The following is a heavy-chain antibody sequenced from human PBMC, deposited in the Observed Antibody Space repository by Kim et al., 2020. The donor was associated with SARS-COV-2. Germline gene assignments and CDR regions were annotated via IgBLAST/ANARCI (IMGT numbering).Heavy chain of an antibody. CDR3: AREGVGYNLAF. CDR1: GFTFSDPY. J-gene: IGHJ4*02. V-gene: IGHV3-72*01. Sequence: GGSLRLSCVASGFTFSDPYMDWVRQSPTRGLEWVGRIRNKPNSYTTDYGTSVKGRFTISRDDSKNALYLQMNSLKTEDTAVYYCAREGVGYNLAFWGRGTLVTVSS. CDR2: IRNKPNSYTT. D-gene: IGHD5-12*01.